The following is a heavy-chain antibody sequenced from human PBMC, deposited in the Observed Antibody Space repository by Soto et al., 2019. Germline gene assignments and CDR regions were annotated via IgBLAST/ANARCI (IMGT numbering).Heavy chain of an antibody. CDR2: ISGGGGAT. CDR1: GFTFSSFA. J-gene: IGHJ4*02. CDR3: AKSLRHHFIRDLFDF. V-gene: IGHV3-23*01. Sequence: EVQLLESGGGLVQPGGSLRLSCAASGFTFSSFAMTWVRQAPGKGLEWVSTISGGGGATYYADSVKGLFTISRDKSKNTLYLQMDSLSAEDTAVYYCAKSLRHHFIRDLFDFWGQGALVTVSS.